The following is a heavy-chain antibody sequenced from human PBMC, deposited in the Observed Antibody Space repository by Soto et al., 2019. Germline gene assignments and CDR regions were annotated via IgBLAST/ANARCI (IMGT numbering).Heavy chain of an antibody. J-gene: IGHJ5*02. D-gene: IGHD3-22*01. CDR2: INPNSGGT. Sequence: ASVKVSCKASGYTFTGYYMHWVRQAPGQGLEWMGWINPNSGGTNYAQKFQGWVTMTRDTSISTAYMELSRLRSDDTAVYYCARSTYYYDSSGYFYSGNWFEPWGQGTLVTVSS. CDR3: ARSTYYYDSSGYFYSGNWFEP. CDR1: GYTFTGYY. V-gene: IGHV1-2*04.